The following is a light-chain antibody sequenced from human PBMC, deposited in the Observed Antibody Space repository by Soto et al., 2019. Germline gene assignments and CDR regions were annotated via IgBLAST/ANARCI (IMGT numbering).Light chain of an antibody. V-gene: IGLV2-11*01. CDR2: DVS. CDR3: CSYAGSYTFV. J-gene: IGLJ1*01. CDR1: SSDVGVYNY. Sequence: QSLLTQPRGVSFSPGPSVTISCTGTSSDVGVYNYVSWYQQYPGKAPKIMIYDVSKRPSGVPDRFSGSKSDNTASLTISGLQAEDEADYYCCSYAGSYTFVFGIGTKVTVL.